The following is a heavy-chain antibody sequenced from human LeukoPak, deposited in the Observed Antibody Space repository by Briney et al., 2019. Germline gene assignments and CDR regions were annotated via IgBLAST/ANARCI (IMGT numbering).Heavy chain of an antibody. J-gene: IGHJ6*03. V-gene: IGHV4-4*07. CDR2: IYTTGST. CDR3: TRGSIAYYYMDV. D-gene: IGHD3-22*01. Sequence: PSETLSLTCTVSGDSINNFYLSWIRQPAGQGLQWIGRIYTTGSTNYNPSLKSRVTISVDTSKNQFSLKLSSVTAADTAVYYCTRGSIAYYYMDVWGKGTTVTISS. CDR1: GDSINNFY.